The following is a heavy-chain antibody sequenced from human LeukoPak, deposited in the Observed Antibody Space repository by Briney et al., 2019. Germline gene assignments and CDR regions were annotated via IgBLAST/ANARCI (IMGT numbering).Heavy chain of an antibody. V-gene: IGHV4-4*02. CDR1: GGSVSDSFAHY. D-gene: IGHD3-10*01. CDR3: ARGSDYTWGG. J-gene: IGHJ4*01. Sequence: SETLSLTCIVSGGSVSDSFAHYWSWVRQPPGKGFEWIAEVHHTGRTIYSPSFARRVIIFVDTSKNQVSLKLTSVTAADTAVYYCARGSDYTWGGWGQGTQVTVSS. CDR2: VHHTGRT.